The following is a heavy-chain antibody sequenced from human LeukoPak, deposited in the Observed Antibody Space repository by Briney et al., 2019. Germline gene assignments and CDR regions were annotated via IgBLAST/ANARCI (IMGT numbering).Heavy chain of an antibody. CDR2: IKRKSDGGTT. J-gene: IGHJ4*02. CDR1: GFTFTDAW. Sequence: GGSLRLSCAASGFTFTDAWMSWVRQVPGKGLEWVGRIKRKSDGGTTDYAAPVKGTFTISRDDSKNTLYLQMNSLKTEDTAVYYCANTVGHYAHSWGQGTLVTVSS. D-gene: IGHD4-11*01. V-gene: IGHV3-15*01. CDR3: ANTVGHYAHS.